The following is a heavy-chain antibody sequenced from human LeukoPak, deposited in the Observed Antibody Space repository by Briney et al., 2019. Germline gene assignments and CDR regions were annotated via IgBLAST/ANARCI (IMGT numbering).Heavy chain of an antibody. Sequence: ASVKVSCKASGYTFTGYYMYWVRQAPGQGLEWMGWINPNSGGTNYAQKFQGRVTMTRDTSISTAYMELSRLRSDDTAVYYCARASGYSSGCPDYWGQGTLVTVSS. CDR3: ARASGYSSGCPDY. V-gene: IGHV1-2*02. J-gene: IGHJ4*02. CDR1: GYTFTGYY. CDR2: INPNSGGT. D-gene: IGHD6-19*01.